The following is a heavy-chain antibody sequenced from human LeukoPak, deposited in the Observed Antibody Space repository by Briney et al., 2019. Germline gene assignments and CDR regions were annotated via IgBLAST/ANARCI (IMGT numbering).Heavy chain of an antibody. CDR3: AKWGPYDILTGRIN. V-gene: IGHV3-7*03. D-gene: IGHD3-9*01. J-gene: IGHJ4*02. Sequence: PGGSLRLSCAASGFTFSNYWMTWARQAPGKGLEWVANIKPDESEKYYVGSVKGRFTISRDNAKNSLYLQMNSLRAEDTAVYYCAKWGPYDILTGRINWGQGTLVTVSS. CDR2: IKPDESEK. CDR1: GFTFSNYW.